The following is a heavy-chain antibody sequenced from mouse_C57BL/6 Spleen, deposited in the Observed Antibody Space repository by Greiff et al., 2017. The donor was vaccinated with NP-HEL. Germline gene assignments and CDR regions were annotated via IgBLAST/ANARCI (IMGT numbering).Heavy chain of an antibody. V-gene: IGHV1-81*01. CDR2: IYPRSGNT. CDR1: GYTFTSYG. Sequence: VMLVESGAELARPGASVKLSCKASGYTFTSYGISWVKQRTGQGLEWIGEIYPRSGNTYYNEKFKGKATLTADKSSSTAYMELRSLTSEDSAVYFCASRGNYLFAYWGQGTLVTVSA. D-gene: IGHD2-1*01. CDR3: ASRGNYLFAY. J-gene: IGHJ3*01.